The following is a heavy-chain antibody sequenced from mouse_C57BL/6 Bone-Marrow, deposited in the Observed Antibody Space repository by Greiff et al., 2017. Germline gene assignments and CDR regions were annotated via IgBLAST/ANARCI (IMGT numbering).Heavy chain of an antibody. Sequence: QVQLKQSGPGLVQPSQSLSITCTVSGFSLTSYAVHWVRQSPGQGLEWLGVIWRGGSTDYNAAFMSRLSITKDNSKGQVFFKMHSLQADDTAIYYCAKNGGAWYFDYWGQGTTLTVSS. CDR3: AKNGGAWYFDY. V-gene: IGHV2-5*01. CDR2: IWRGGST. J-gene: IGHJ2*01. CDR1: GFSLTSYA.